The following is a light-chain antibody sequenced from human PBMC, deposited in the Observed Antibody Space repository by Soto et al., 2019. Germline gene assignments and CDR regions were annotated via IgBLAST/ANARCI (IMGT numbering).Light chain of an antibody. CDR3: QQYKNYLWA. J-gene: IGKJ1*01. V-gene: IGKV1-5*03. Sequence: DIQMTQSPSTLSTSVGDRVTITCRASQSISSWLAWYQQKPGKAPKLLIYKASSLETGVPSRFSGSGSGTEFTLTISTLQPDDVATDYCQQYKNYLWAFGQGTKVEIK. CDR1: QSISSW. CDR2: KAS.